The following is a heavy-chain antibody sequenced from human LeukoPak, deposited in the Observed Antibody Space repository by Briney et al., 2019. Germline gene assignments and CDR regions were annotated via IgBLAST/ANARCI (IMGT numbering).Heavy chain of an antibody. CDR2: ISAFSGKT. CDR3: SRLSYDGEGY. J-gene: IGHJ4*02. V-gene: IGHV1-18*01. D-gene: IGHD3-10*01. CDR1: GYTFTTYG. Sequence: ASVKVSCKTSGYTFTTYGISWVRQAPGQGVESMGWISAFSGKTNYTQKFQGRVALTMDTSTSTAENKLKRIKLDDTTVHFCSRLSYDGEGYWGQGTLVTVSS.